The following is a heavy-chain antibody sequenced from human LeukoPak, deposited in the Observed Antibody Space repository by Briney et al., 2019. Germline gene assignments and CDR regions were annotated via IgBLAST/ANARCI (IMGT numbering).Heavy chain of an antibody. V-gene: IGHV4-61*02. CDR3: ARTSRLAVAGTGYYYFYLDV. J-gene: IGHJ6*03. CDR1: GGSISSGTDY. Sequence: SQTLSLTCTVSGGSISSGTDYWSSIRQPAGNGLEWIGRIQTSGSTNYNPSLKSRVTISVDTSKNQFSLNLSSVTAADTAVYYCARTSRLAVAGTGYYYFYLDVWGRGTTVTVS. D-gene: IGHD6-19*01. CDR2: IQTSGST.